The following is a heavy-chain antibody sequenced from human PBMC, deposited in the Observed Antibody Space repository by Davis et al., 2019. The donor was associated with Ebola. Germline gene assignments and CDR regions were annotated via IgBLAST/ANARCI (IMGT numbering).Heavy chain of an antibody. CDR3: ATGLRYFDWLPKIDY. D-gene: IGHD3-9*01. CDR2: ISAYNGNT. V-gene: IGHV1-18*04. Sequence: AASVKVSCKASGYTFTSYGISWVRQAPGQGLEWMGWISAYNGNTNYAQKLQGRVTMTTDTSTSTDYMELSSLRSEDTAVYYCATGLRYFDWLPKIDYWGQGTLVTVSS. J-gene: IGHJ4*02. CDR1: GYTFTSYG.